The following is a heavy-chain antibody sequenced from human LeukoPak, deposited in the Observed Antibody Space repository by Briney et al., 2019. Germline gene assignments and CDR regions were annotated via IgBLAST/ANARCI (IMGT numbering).Heavy chain of an antibody. CDR3: ARGVEPLAANTLAY. Sequence: GGSLRLSCTASGFTVITNDMTWVRQAPGKGLEWVSVLYSDGNTKYADSVQGRLTISRDNSKNTVYLEMNSLSPDDTAVYYCARGVEPLAANTLAYWGQGTLVTVSS. J-gene: IGHJ4*02. CDR1: GFTVITND. CDR2: LYSDGNT. V-gene: IGHV3-53*01. D-gene: IGHD1-14*01.